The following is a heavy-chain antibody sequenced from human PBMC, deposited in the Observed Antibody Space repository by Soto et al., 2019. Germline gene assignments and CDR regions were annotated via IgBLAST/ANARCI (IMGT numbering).Heavy chain of an antibody. D-gene: IGHD6-6*01. CDR2: IYPGDSDT. CDR3: ARDGLSSSSSFDY. J-gene: IGHJ4*02. V-gene: IGHV5-51*01. Sequence: PGESLKISCKGSGYSFTSYWNGWVRQMPGKGLEWMGIIYPGDSDTKYSPSFQGQVTMSADKSISTAYLQWNSLKASDTAMYYCARDGLSSSSSFDYWGQGTLVTVSS. CDR1: GYSFTSYW.